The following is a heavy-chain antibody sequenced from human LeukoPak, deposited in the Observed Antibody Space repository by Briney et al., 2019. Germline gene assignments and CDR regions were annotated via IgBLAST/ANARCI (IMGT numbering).Heavy chain of an antibody. V-gene: IGHV4-59*08. CDR2: IYYSGST. CDR3: AGSKWEQFFYAFDI. D-gene: IGHD1-26*01. CDR1: GGSINSYY. J-gene: IGHJ3*02. Sequence: SETLSLTCTVSGGSINSYYWTWIRQPPGKGLEWIGYIYYSGSTNYNPSLKSRLIISVDTARTPFSLKWSSGTAAETAVYFGAGSKWEQFFYAFDIWGQGTMVTVSS.